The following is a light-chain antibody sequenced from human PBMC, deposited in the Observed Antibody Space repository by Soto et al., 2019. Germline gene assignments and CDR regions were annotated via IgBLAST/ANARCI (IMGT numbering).Light chain of an antibody. J-gene: IGKJ5*01. Sequence: EIVLAQSPGTLSLSPRERATLSCGALQSVSSSYLAWYQQKPGQAPRLLIYGASSRATGIPDRFSGSGSGTDFTLTISRLEPEDFAVYYCQQYGSSPLITFGQGTRLEIK. CDR3: QQYGSSPLIT. V-gene: IGKV3-20*01. CDR2: GAS. CDR1: QSVSSSY.